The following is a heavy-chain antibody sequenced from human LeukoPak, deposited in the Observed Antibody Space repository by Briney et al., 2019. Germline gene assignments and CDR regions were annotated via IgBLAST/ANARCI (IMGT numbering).Heavy chain of an antibody. CDR2: ISSSSSTI. J-gene: IGHJ3*02. CDR1: GFTFSSYS. Sequence: GGSLRLSCAASGFTFSSYSMNWVRQAPGKGLEWVSYISSSSSTIYYADSVKGRFTISRGNAKNSLYLQMNSLRAEDTAVYYCARQKTGYSSSWPYDAFDIWGQGTMVTVSS. CDR3: ARQKTGYSSSWPYDAFDI. V-gene: IGHV3-48*01. D-gene: IGHD6-13*01.